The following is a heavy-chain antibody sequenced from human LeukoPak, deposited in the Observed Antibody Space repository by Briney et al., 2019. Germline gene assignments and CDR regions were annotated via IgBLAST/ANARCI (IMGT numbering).Heavy chain of an antibody. J-gene: IGHJ4*02. CDR2: IFHSGSS. D-gene: IGHD5-12*01. CDR1: GGSISSGDYY. Sequence: SQTLSLTCTVSGGSISSGDYYWSWIRQPPGKGLEWIGSIFHSGSSYYNPSLKSRVTISVDRSKNQFTLNLSSVTAADTAVYYCARDEGGYGTLDYWGQGTLVTVSS. CDR3: ARDEGGYGTLDY. V-gene: IGHV4-30-4*08.